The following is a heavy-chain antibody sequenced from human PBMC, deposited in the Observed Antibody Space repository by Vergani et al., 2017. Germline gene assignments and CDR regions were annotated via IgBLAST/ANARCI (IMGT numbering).Heavy chain of an antibody. V-gene: IGHV4-61*02. CDR3: ARVYGDYVGAFDI. CDR1: GGSISSGSYY. Sequence: QVQLQESGPGLVKPSQTLSLTCTVSGGSISSGSYYWSLIRQPAGKGLEWIGRIYTSGSTNYNPSLKSRVTISVDTSKNQFSLKLSSVTAADTAVYYCARVYGDYVGAFDIWGQGTMVTVSS. CDR2: IYTSGST. D-gene: IGHD4-17*01. J-gene: IGHJ3*02.